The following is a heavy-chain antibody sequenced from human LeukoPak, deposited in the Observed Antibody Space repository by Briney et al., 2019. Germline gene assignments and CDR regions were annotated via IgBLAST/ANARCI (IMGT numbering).Heavy chain of an antibody. J-gene: IGHJ3*02. Sequence: ASVKVSCKASGYTFTGYYLHWVRQAPGQGLEWMGWINPKSGGTNYAQKFQGRVTMTRDTSINTAYMELSRLRSGDTAVYYCARIRDGYNDAYDIWGQGTMVTVSS. CDR2: INPKSGGT. V-gene: IGHV1-2*02. D-gene: IGHD5-24*01. CDR1: GYTFTGYY. CDR3: ARIRDGYNDAYDI.